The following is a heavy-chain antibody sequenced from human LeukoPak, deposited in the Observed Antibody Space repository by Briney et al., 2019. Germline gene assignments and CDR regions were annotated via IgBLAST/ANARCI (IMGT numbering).Heavy chain of an antibody. J-gene: IGHJ4*02. D-gene: IGHD1-7*01. CDR3: AGLGTTATTTRFDY. CDR2: IYPGDSDT. V-gene: IGHV5-51*01. Sequence: GESLKISCKGSGYSFTSYWIGWVRQMPGRGLEWMGIIYPGDSDTRYSPSFQGQVSISADKSISTVYLQWSSLKASDTAMYYCAGLGTTATTTRFDYWGQGTLVTVSS. CDR1: GYSFTSYW.